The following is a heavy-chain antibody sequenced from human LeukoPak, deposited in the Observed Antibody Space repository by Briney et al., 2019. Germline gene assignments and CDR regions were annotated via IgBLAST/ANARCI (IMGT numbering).Heavy chain of an antibody. V-gene: IGHV4-59*01. J-gene: IGHJ2*01. CDR3: ARDSSGYYYASYWYFDL. Sequence: SETLSLTCTVSGGSISSYYWSWIRQPPGKGLEWIGYIYYSGSTNYNPSLKSRVTISVDTSKNQFSLKLSSVTAADTAVYYCARDSSGYYYASYWYFDLWGRGTLVTVSS. CDR1: GGSISSYY. CDR2: IYYSGST. D-gene: IGHD3-22*01.